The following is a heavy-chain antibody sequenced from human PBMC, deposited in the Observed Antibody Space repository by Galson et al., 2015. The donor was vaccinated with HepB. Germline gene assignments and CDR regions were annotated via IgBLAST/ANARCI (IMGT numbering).Heavy chain of an antibody. CDR3: VRGARNTFDD. V-gene: IGHV1-46*03. CDR2: INPGGGRT. D-gene: IGHD6-6*01. CDR1: GYSFTSYY. J-gene: IGHJ4*02. Sequence: SVKVSCKASGYSFTSYYMYWVRQAPGQGLEWMRKINPGGGRTSYAQKFQGRVTMTRDTSTSTVYMELSSLRSEDTAMYCCVRGARNTFDDWGQGTLVTVSS.